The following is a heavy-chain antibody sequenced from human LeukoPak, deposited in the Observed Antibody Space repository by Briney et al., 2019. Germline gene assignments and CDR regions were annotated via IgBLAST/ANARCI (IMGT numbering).Heavy chain of an antibody. J-gene: IGHJ5*02. D-gene: IGHD2-2*01. V-gene: IGHV1-2*06. CDR1: GYTFTSYY. Sequence: ASVKVSCKASGYTFTSYYMHWVRQAPGQGREWMGLINPSGGSTSYEQKFQGRVTMTRDTSISTAYMELSRLRSDDTAVYYCARGSEVPAANDWFDPWGQGTLVTVSS. CDR3: ARGSEVPAANDWFDP. CDR2: INPSGGST.